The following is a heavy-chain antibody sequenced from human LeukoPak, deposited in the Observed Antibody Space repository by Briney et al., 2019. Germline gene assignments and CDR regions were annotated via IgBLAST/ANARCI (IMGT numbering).Heavy chain of an antibody. CDR2: XYYSGST. J-gene: IGHJ4*02. CDR1: GASIXNXX. Sequence: KPSETLALTXTVSGASIXNXXXXXXRQPPGXXXXXXXXXYYSGSTNYNPSLYXRVTISVDTSKNPFSLKLSSVTAADTAVYYCARGLRGSLWRRAFDYWGQGTLVTVSS. V-gene: IGHV4-59*12. CDR3: ARGLRGSLWRRAFDY. D-gene: IGHD3-10*01.